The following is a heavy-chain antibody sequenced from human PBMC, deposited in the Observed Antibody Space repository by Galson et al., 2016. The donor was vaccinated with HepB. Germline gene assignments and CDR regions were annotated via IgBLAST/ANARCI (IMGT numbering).Heavy chain of an antibody. J-gene: IGHJ6*03. V-gene: IGHV3-64D*06. CDR1: GFTFSNFG. Sequence: SLRLSCAASGFTFSNFGLHWVRQAPGKGLDHVSAISANGGSTYYADSVKGRFTISRDNSKNTLYLQMSSLRTEDTATYYCVKDGGRRYFYYYMDVWGKGATVTVSS. D-gene: IGHD1-14*01. CDR3: VKDGGRRYFYYYMDV. CDR2: ISANGGST.